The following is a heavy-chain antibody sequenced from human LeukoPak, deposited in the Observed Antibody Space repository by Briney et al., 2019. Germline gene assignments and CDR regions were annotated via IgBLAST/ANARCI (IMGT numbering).Heavy chain of an antibody. CDR3: ARDRGPYYYASRPESPDAFDI. D-gene: IGHD3-10*01. CDR2: ISIGGSTI. J-gene: IGHJ3*02. CDR1: GFTFSSYE. V-gene: IGHV3-48*03. Sequence: VGCLRLSCAASGFTFSSYEMNWVRQAPGKGLEWVSYISIGGSTIYYADSVKGRFTISRDNAKNSLYLQMNSLRAEDTAVYYCARDRGPYYYASRPESPDAFDIWGQGTMVTVSA.